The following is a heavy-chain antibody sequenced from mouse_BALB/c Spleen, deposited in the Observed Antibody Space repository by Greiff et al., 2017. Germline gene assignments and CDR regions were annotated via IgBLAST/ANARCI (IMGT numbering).Heavy chain of an antibody. CDR1: GFSLTSYG. Sequence: VQRVESGPGLVAPSQSLSITCTVSGFSLTSYGVHWVRQPPGKGLEWLGVIWAGGSTNYNSALMSRLSISKDNSKSQVFLKMNSLQTDDTAMYYCAREGGYGSSYGAMDYWGQGTSVTVSS. CDR3: AREGGYGSSYGAMDY. D-gene: IGHD1-1*01. V-gene: IGHV2-9*02. CDR2: IWAGGST. J-gene: IGHJ4*01.